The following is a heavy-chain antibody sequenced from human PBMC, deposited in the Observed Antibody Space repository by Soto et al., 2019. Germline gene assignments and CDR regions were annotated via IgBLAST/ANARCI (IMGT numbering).Heavy chain of an antibody. Sequence: ESGGGVVQPGRSLRLSCAASRFTFSNYGMHWVRQAPGKGLEWVAVIWYDGSNKYYADSVKGRFTISRDNSKNTLYLQMNSLRAEDTAVYYCARDDIPGRAVAIYGMDVWGQGTTVTVSS. CDR2: IWYDGSNK. CDR1: RFTFSNYG. V-gene: IGHV3-33*01. CDR3: ARDDIPGRAVAIYGMDV. J-gene: IGHJ6*02. D-gene: IGHD6-19*01.